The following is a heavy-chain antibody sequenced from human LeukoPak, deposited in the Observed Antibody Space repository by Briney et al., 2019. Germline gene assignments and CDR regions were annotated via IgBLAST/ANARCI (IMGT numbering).Heavy chain of an antibody. Sequence: GGSLRLSCAASGFTFSNAWMSWVRQAPGKGLEWVGRIKSKTDGGTTDYAAPVKGRFTISRDDSKNTLYLQMNSLKTEDTAVYYCTTERAGSYYDSSGYYFYDYWGQGTLVTVSS. CDR3: TTERAGSYYDSSGYYFYDY. CDR2: IKSKTDGGTT. CDR1: GFTFSNAW. D-gene: IGHD3-22*01. J-gene: IGHJ4*02. V-gene: IGHV3-15*01.